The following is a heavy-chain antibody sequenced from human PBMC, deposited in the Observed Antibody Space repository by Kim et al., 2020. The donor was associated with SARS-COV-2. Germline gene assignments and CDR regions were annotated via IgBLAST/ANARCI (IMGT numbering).Heavy chain of an antibody. D-gene: IGHD3-16*01. CDR3: AADDQNNDWGSYLGGGDF. V-gene: IGHV4-59*01. J-gene: IGHJ4*02. CDR2: INSRGST. CDR1: GGSISDYY. Sequence: SETLSLTCTVSGGSISDYYCSWIRQVPGKGLEWIGYINSRGSTKYNPSLQSRVTISLHTSKSQFSLRLTSLSAADTAVYYCAADDQNNDWGSYLGGGDFWGQGTLVTVSA.